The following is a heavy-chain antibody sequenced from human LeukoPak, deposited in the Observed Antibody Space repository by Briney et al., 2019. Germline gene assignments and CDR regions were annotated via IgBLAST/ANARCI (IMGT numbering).Heavy chain of an antibody. V-gene: IGHV3-7*03. CDR2: IKQDGSEK. D-gene: IGHD4-17*01. CDR1: GFTFSSYW. J-gene: IGHJ4*02. CDR3: AKEHDYGYFDY. Sequence: GGSLRLSCAASGFTFSSYWMSWVRQAPGKGLEWVANIKQDGSEKYYVDSVKGRFTISRDNAKNSLYLQMNSLRAEDTAVYYCAKEHDYGYFDYWGQGTLVTVSS.